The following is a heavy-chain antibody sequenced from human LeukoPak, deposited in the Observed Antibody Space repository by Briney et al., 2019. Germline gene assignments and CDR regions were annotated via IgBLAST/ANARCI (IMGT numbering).Heavy chain of an antibody. Sequence: GGSLRLSCAASGFTFSSYWMSWVRQAPGKGLEWVSAISGSGGSTYYADSVKGRFTISRDNSKNTLYLQMNSLRAEDTAVYYCARDNLRNWFDPWGQGTLVTVSS. D-gene: IGHD4-17*01. CDR2: ISGSGGST. CDR1: GFTFSSYW. V-gene: IGHV3-23*01. CDR3: ARDNLRNWFDP. J-gene: IGHJ5*02.